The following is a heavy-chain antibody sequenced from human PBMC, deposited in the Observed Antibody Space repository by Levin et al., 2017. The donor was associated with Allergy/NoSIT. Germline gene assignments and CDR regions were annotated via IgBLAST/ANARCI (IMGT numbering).Heavy chain of an antibody. Sequence: GGSLRLSCAASGFTFSSYGMHWVRQAPGKGLEWVAVIWYDGSNKYYADSVKGRFTISRDNSKNTLYLQMNSLRAEDTAVYYCAREYGAARMDVWGQGTTVTVSS. D-gene: IGHD4/OR15-4a*01. CDR1: GFTFSSYG. J-gene: IGHJ6*02. V-gene: IGHV3-33*01. CDR2: IWYDGSNK. CDR3: AREYGAARMDV.